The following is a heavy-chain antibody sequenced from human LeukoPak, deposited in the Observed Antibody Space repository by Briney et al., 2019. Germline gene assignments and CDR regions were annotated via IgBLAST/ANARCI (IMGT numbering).Heavy chain of an antibody. CDR3: AREGGYSYGYGY. CDR2: INPSGGST. CDR1: GYTFSGYY. Sequence: ASVKVSCKASGYTFSGYYMHWVRQAPGQGLEWMGIINPSGGSTSYAQKFQGRVTMTRDMSTSTVYMELSSLRSEDTAVYYCAREGGYSYGYGYWGQGTLVTVSS. V-gene: IGHV1-46*01. J-gene: IGHJ4*02. D-gene: IGHD5-18*01.